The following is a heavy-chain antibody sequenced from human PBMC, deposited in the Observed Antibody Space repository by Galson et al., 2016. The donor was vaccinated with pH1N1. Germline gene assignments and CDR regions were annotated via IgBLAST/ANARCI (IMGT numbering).Heavy chain of an antibody. D-gene: IGHD6-19*01. CDR3: ARHSTYSSGWYGGIKFDY. Sequence: LSLTCTVSGGSISSSTYFWGWLRQPPGKGLEWIGSIYYSGSTNYNPSLNSRVTISADSSNNQFSLKLSSVTAADTAMYYCARHSTYSSGWYGGIKFDYWGQGALVTVS. CDR2: IYYSGST. CDR1: GGSISSSTYF. J-gene: IGHJ4*02. V-gene: IGHV4-39*01.